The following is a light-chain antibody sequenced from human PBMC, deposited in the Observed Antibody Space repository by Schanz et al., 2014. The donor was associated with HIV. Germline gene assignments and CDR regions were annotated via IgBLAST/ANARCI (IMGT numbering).Light chain of an antibody. V-gene: IGLV2-23*03. CDR1: SSDVGSYNL. J-gene: IGLJ3*02. Sequence: QSALTQPPSVSGSPGQSITISCTGTSSDVGSYNLVSWYQQHPGKAPKLMIYEGSKRPSGVSNRFSGSKSGNTASLTISGLQAEDEADYYCCSYAGSSTFAVFGGGTKLTVL. CDR3: CSYAGSSTFAV. CDR2: EGS.